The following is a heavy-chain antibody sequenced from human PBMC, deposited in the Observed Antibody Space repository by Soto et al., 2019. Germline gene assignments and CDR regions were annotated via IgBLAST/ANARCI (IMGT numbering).Heavy chain of an antibody. J-gene: IGHJ4*02. CDR1: GYSFTSLD. Sequence: GASVKVSCKASGYSFTSLDINWVRQTAGQGLEWMGWMEPSTGRTGYAQKFQGRVTMTRDTSINTAYMELTTLTSDDTAFYYCARGVSAGVDYWGQGTLVTVSS. D-gene: IGHD1-26*01. CDR3: ARGVSAGVDY. V-gene: IGHV1-8*01. CDR2: MEPSTGRT.